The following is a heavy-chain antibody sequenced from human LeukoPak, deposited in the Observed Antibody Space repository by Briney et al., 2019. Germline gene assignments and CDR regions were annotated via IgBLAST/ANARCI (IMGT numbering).Heavy chain of an antibody. Sequence: GASVKVSCKASGYTFTSYDINWVRQATGQGLEWMGWMNPNSDNTGYAQKFQGRVTMTRNTSISTAYMELSSLRSEDTAVYYCASEGHLYCSSTSCYSLGGFDPWGQGTLVTVSS. CDR3: ASEGHLYCSSTSCYSLGGFDP. CDR2: MNPNSDNT. CDR1: GYTFTSYD. V-gene: IGHV1-8*01. J-gene: IGHJ5*02. D-gene: IGHD2-2*01.